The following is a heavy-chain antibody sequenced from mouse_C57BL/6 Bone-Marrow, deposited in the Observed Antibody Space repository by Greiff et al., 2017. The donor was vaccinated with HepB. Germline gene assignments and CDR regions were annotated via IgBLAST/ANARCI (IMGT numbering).Heavy chain of an antibody. V-gene: IGHV1-52*01. CDR2: IDPSDSET. CDR3: ARSSSGSGNWYFDV. Sequence: VKQRPIQGLEWIGNIDPSDSETHYNQKFKDKATLTVDKSSSTAYMQLSSLTSEDSAVYYCARSSSGSGNWYFDVWGTGTTVTVSS. D-gene: IGHD3-2*02. J-gene: IGHJ1*03.